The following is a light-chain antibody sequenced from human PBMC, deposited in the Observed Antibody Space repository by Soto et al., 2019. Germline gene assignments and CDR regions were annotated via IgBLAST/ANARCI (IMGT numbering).Light chain of an antibody. CDR1: QSLSTW. CDR2: DAS. CDR3: HQYNSYWS. V-gene: IGKV1-5*01. J-gene: IGKJ1*01. Sequence: DIQMTQSPSTLSPSVGDRVTITCRASQSLSTWMAWFQQKPGKAPKLLIYDASTLESGVPSRFSGSGSGTEFTLTISSLQPDDFATYYCHQYNSYWSFGPGTKVDIK.